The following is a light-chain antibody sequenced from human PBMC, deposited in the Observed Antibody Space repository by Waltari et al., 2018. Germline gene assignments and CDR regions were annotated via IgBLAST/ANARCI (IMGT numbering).Light chain of an antibody. J-gene: IGKJ5*01. CDR1: QSVSSN. CDR3: QQYNNWIT. Sequence: SQSVSSNLAWYQQKPGQAPRLLIYGASTRATGIPARFSGSGSGTEFTLTISSLQSEDFAVYYCQQYNNWITFGQGTRLEIK. CDR2: GAS. V-gene: IGKV3D-15*01.